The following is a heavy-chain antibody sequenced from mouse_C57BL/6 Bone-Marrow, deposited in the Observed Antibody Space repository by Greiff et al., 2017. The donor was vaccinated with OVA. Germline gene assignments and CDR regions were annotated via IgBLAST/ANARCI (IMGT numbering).Heavy chain of an antibody. J-gene: IGHJ3*01. CDR1: GFSLTSYG. CDR3: AKMITTIAY. D-gene: IGHD2-4*01. CDR2: IWRGGST. Sequence: VHLVESGPGLVQPSQSLSITCTVSGFSLTSYGVHWVRQSPGKGLEWLGVIWRGGSTDYNAAFMSRLSITKDNSKSQVFFKMNRLQADDTAIYYCAKMITTIAYWGQGTLVTVSA. V-gene: IGHV2-5*01.